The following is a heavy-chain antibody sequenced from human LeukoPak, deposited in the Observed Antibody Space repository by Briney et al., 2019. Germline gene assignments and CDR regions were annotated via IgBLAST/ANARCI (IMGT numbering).Heavy chain of an antibody. Sequence: GGSLRLSCAASGFTFSSYSMNWVRQAPGKGLEWVSSISSSSSYIYYADSVKGRFTISRDNAKNSLYLQMNSLRAEDTAVYYCARDSQSSSWFFDYWGQGTLVTVSS. CDR3: ARDSQSSSWFFDY. D-gene: IGHD6-13*01. CDR2: ISSSSSYI. CDR1: GFTFSSYS. V-gene: IGHV3-21*01. J-gene: IGHJ4*02.